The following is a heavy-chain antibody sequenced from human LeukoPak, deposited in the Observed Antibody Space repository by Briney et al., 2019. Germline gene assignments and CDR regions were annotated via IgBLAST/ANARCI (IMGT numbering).Heavy chain of an antibody. Sequence: GGSLRLSCAASGFTFSSYGMHWVRQAPGKGREWVAFIRYDGSNKYYADSVKGRFTISRDNSKNTLYLQMNSLRAEDTAVYYCAKPSIAARLGIGDAFDIWGQGTMVTVSS. CDR1: GFTFSSYG. D-gene: IGHD6-6*01. CDR2: IRYDGSNK. CDR3: AKPSIAARLGIGDAFDI. J-gene: IGHJ3*02. V-gene: IGHV3-30*02.